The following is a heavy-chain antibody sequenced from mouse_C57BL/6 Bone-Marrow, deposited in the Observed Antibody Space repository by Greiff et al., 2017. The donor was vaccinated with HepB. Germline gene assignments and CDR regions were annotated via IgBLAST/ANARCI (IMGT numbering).Heavy chain of an antibody. CDR3: ARRPVKSYWYFDV. D-gene: IGHD1-1*01. Sequence: VQLQQSGAELARPGASVKLSCKASGYTFTSYGISWVKQRTGQGLEWIGEIYPRSGNTYYNEKFKGKATLTADKSSSTAYMELRSLKSEDSAVYFCARRPVKSYWYFDVWGTGTTVTVSS. V-gene: IGHV1-81*01. CDR1: GYTFTSYG. J-gene: IGHJ1*03. CDR2: IYPRSGNT.